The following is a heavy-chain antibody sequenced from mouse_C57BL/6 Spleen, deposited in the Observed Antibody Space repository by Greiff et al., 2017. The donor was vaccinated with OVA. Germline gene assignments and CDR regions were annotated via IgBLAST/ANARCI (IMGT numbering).Heavy chain of an antibody. CDR3: AREGEEYFDV. V-gene: IGHV5-16*01. J-gene: IGHJ1*03. CDR2: INYDGSST. Sequence: EVMLVESEGGLVQPGSSMKLSCTASGFTFSDYYMAWVRQVPEKGLEWVANINYDGSSTYYLDSLKSRFIISRDNAKNILYLQMSSLKSEDTATYYGAREGEEYFDVWGTGTTVTVSS. CDR1: GFTFSDYY.